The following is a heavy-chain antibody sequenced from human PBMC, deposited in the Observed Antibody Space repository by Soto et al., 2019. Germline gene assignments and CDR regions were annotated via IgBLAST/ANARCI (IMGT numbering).Heavy chain of an antibody. Sequence: SETLSLTCTVSGGSISSGDYYWSWTRQPPGKGLEWIGYIYYSGSTYYNPSLKSRVTISVDTSKNQFSLKLSSVTAADTAVYYCARYYYDSSGYQGHNWFDPWGQGTLVTVSS. V-gene: IGHV4-30-4*01. CDR1: GGSISSGDYY. J-gene: IGHJ5*02. D-gene: IGHD3-22*01. CDR3: ARYYYDSSGYQGHNWFDP. CDR2: IYYSGST.